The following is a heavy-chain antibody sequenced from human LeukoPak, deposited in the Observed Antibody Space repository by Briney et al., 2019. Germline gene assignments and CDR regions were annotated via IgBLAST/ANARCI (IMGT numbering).Heavy chain of an antibody. Sequence: GGSLRLSCAASGLTFSSYGMSWVRQAPGRGLEWVSAISTTGGTTYYADSVRGRFTISRDNSRNTLYLQMNSLRAEDTAVYYCAKNGDQGAYCSGGTCYPYYYYYMDVWGKGTTVTISS. D-gene: IGHD2-15*01. CDR2: ISTTGGTT. CDR1: GLTFSSYG. J-gene: IGHJ6*03. V-gene: IGHV3-23*01. CDR3: AKNGDQGAYCSGGTCYPYYYYYMDV.